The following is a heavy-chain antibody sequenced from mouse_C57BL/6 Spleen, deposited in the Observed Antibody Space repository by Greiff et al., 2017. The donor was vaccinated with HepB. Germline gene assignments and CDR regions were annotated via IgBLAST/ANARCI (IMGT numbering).Heavy chain of an antibody. Sequence: QVQLKQSGPGLVQPSPSLSITCTVSGFSLTSYDVHWVRQSPGKGLEWLGVIWSGGRTDYNAAFIARLSISKDNSKSKVFFKMNSLQADDTAIYYCARDWVLTAMDYWGQGTSVTVSS. CDR3: ARDWVLTAMDY. D-gene: IGHD2-3*01. J-gene: IGHJ4*01. V-gene: IGHV2-2*01. CDR1: GFSLTSYD. CDR2: IWSGGRT.